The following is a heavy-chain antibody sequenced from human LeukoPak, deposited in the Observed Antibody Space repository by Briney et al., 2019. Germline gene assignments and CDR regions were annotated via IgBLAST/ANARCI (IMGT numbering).Heavy chain of an antibody. CDR3: ARPGYGKMAGMDV. D-gene: IGHD5-12*01. CDR1: GYTFTSYG. Sequence: GASVTVSCMASGYTFTSYGTRWVRQAPGQGLEWMGWISAYNGNTNYAQKLQGRVTMTTDTSTSTAYMDLRSLRSDATAVSYCARPGYGKMAGMDVWGKGTTVTVSS. CDR2: ISAYNGNT. J-gene: IGHJ6*04. V-gene: IGHV1-18*01.